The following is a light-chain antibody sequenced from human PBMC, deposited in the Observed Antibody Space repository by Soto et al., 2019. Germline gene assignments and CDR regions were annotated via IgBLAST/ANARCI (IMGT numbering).Light chain of an antibody. CDR3: QAYDYSLTASV. Sequence: QSVLTQPPSVSGAPGQRVTISCTGNSSNLGAGYDVHWYQQLPGAAPKLVIFGNRNRPSGFHELFSGSKSGTSASLAITGLQAEDEADYYCQAYDYSLTASVFGGGTKLTVL. CDR1: SSNLGAGYD. J-gene: IGLJ3*02. CDR2: GNR. V-gene: IGLV1-40*01.